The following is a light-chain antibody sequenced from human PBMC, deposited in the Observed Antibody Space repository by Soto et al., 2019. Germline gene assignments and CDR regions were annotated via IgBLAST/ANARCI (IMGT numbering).Light chain of an antibody. CDR2: GAS. V-gene: IGKV3-20*01. Sequence: EIVLTQSPGTLSLSPEERATLSCRASQSFSSSYFAWYQKKPGQAPTLLIYGASSRATGIPDRFSGSGSGTDFTLTISSLEPEDFAVYYCQQYGSSPWTFGQGTKVDI. J-gene: IGKJ1*01. CDR3: QQYGSSPWT. CDR1: QSFSSSY.